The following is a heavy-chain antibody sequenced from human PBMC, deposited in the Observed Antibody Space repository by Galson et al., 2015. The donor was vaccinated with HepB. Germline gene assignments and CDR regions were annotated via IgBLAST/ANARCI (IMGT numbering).Heavy chain of an antibody. V-gene: IGHV1-69*13. Sequence: SVKVSCKASGGTFSSCAISWVRQAPGQGLEWMGGIIPIFGTANYAQKFQGRVTITADESTSTAYMELSSLRSEDTAVYYCARDVGPYDLGVYYFDYWGQGTLVTVSS. CDR3: ARDVGPYDLGVYYFDY. D-gene: IGHD3-3*01. CDR2: IIPIFGTA. CDR1: GGTFSSCA. J-gene: IGHJ4*02.